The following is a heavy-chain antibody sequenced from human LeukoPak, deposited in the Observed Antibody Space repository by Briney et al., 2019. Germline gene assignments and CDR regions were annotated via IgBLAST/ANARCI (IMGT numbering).Heavy chain of an antibody. J-gene: IGHJ4*02. CDR2: IYYSGST. D-gene: IGHD4-17*01. CDR3: ARQGNGDLYYFDY. CDR1: GGSISYYY. Sequence: SETLSLTCTVSGGSISYYYWSWIRQPPGKGLEWIGYIYYSGSTKYNPSLKSQITISVDTSKNQFTLKLSSVTAADTAMYYCARQGNGDLYYFDYWGQGTLVTVSS. V-gene: IGHV4-59*08.